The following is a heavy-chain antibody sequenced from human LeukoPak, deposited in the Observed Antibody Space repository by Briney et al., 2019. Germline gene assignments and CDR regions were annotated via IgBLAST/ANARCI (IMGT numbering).Heavy chain of an antibody. CDR3: ARGPGSYYIGVEYY. CDR2: IFISGST. CDR1: GGSISSGTSY. D-gene: IGHD3-10*01. J-gene: IGHJ4*02. Sequence: SETLSLTCTVSGGSISSGTSYWSWIRQPAGKGLEWIGRIFISGSTDFNPSLKSRVTMSVDTSKNQFSLKVSSVTAADTAVYYCARGPGSYYIGVEYYWGQGTLVTVSS. V-gene: IGHV4-61*02.